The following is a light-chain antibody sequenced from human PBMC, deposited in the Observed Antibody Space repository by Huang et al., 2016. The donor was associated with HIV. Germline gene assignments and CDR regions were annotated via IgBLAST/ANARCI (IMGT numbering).Light chain of an antibody. CDR3: QQYGSSSYT. CDR1: QSIRNSY. Sequence: EIVLTQSPATLSLSPGERATLSCRATQSIRNSYLAWFQQKPDLAPRLLIYEASNRATGIPDRFSGGGSGTDFTLTISRLEPEDFALYYCQQYGSSSYTFGQGTKLELK. V-gene: IGKV3D-20*01. J-gene: IGKJ2*01. CDR2: EAS.